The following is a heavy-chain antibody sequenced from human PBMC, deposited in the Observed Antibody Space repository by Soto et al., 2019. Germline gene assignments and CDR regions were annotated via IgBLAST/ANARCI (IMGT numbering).Heavy chain of an antibody. Sequence: SETLSLTCAVYGGSFSGYYWSWIRQPPGKGLEWIGYVYHTGSTKCNPSLKSRVTISADTSKNQFSLKLTSVTAADTAVYYCARVAGLRDGYAMSASDIWGQGTMVTVSS. V-gene: IGHV4-59*01. CDR2: VYHTGST. J-gene: IGHJ3*02. D-gene: IGHD5-12*01. CDR3: ARVAGLRDGYAMSASDI. CDR1: GGSFSGYY.